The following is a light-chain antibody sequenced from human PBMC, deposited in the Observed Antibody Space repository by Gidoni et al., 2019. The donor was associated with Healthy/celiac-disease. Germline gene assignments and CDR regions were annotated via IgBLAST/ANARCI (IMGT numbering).Light chain of an antibody. CDR1: QSVSSY. Sequence: EIVLTQSPATLSLSPGERATLSCRASQSVSSYFAWYQQKPGQAPRLLIYDASTRATGIPARFSGSGSGTYFTLTISRLAPEDFAVYYCQQRSNWPKLTFGQGTRLEIK. J-gene: IGKJ5*01. CDR3: QQRSNWPKLT. CDR2: DAS. V-gene: IGKV3-11*01.